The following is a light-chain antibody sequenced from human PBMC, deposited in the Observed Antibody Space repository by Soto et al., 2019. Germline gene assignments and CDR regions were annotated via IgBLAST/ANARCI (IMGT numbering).Light chain of an antibody. CDR3: QQYGGSPPVT. V-gene: IGKV3-20*01. CDR2: GAS. Sequence: EIVLTQSPGTLSLSPGERATLSCRASQSVRSRYLAWYQQKPGQAPRLLIYGASSMATGIPDSFSGSGSGTDFTLTITRLEPEDFAVYDCQQYGGSPPVTFGKGTKLESK. CDR1: QSVRSRY. J-gene: IGKJ2*01.